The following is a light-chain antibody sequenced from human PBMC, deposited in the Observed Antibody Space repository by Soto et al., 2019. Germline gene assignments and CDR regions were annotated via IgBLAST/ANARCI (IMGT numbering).Light chain of an antibody. CDR2: LAS. CDR3: QQLNSYPLT. Sequence: DIPLTQSPSLLSASVGDYVTITCRASQGISSYLAWYQQKPGKAPKLLIYLASTLQSGVPSRFSGRGSGTEFNLTISSLQPEDFATYYCQQLNSYPLTFGGGTKV. V-gene: IGKV1-9*01. CDR1: QGISSY. J-gene: IGKJ4*01.